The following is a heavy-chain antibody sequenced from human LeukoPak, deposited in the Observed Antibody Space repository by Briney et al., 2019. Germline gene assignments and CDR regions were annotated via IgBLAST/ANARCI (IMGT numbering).Heavy chain of an antibody. CDR3: VSFYETY. V-gene: IGHV3-74*01. D-gene: IGHD2/OR15-2a*01. CDR2: INSDGSWT. J-gene: IGHJ4*02. CDR1: DNYW. Sequence: PGGSLRLSCAASDNYWMHWVRQAPGKGLVWVSRINSDGSWTSYADSVKGRFTISKDNAKNTVYLQMNSLRAEDTAVYYCVSFYETYWGRGTLVTVSS.